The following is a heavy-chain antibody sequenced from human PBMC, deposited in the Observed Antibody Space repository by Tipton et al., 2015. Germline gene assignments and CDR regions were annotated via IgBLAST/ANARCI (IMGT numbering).Heavy chain of an antibody. CDR1: GYIFTSFW. D-gene: IGHD1-26*01. CDR3: VRRARRVGSHSYPYYFDY. V-gene: IGHV5-51*01. Sequence: QSGAEVKKPGESLKISCKGSGYIFTSFWIGWVRQMPGEGLEWMGTIYPGDSETRYNPSFQGQVTISADKSITTAYLQWRSLKASDTAMYYCVRRARRVGSHSYPYYFDYWGQGTLVPVSS. CDR2: IYPGDSET. J-gene: IGHJ4*02.